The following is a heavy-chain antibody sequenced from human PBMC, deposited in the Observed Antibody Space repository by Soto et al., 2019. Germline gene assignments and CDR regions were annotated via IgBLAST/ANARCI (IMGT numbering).Heavy chain of an antibody. CDR3: ARSLAGYYYASSPRRNYFDY. J-gene: IGHJ4*02. CDR2: ISAYNGNT. D-gene: IGHD3-22*01. Sequence: ASVKVSCKASGYTFTSYGISWVRQAPGQGLEWMGWISAYNGNTNYAQKLQGRVTMTTDTSTSTAYMELRSLRSDDTAVYYCARSLAGYYYASSPRRNYFDYWGQGTLVTVSS. V-gene: IGHV1-18*01. CDR1: GYTFTSYG.